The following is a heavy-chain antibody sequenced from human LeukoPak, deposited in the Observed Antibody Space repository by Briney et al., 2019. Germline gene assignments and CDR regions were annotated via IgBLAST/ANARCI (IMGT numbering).Heavy chain of an antibody. CDR2: IYYSGST. J-gene: IGHJ4*02. Sequence: SETLSLTCTVSGGSISSSSYYWGWIRQPPGKGLEWIGGIYYSGSTNYNPSLKSRVTISVDTSKNQFSLKMTSVTAADTAVYYCARDQYYDVSTYYEIDYWGQGTLVTVSS. CDR3: ARDQYYDVSTYYEIDY. V-gene: IGHV4-39*07. D-gene: IGHD3-22*01. CDR1: GGSISSSSYY.